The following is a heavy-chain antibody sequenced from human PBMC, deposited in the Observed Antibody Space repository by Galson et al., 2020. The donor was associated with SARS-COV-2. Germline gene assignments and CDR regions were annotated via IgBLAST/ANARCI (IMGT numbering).Heavy chain of an antibody. Sequence: GESLKISCAASGFTFNTWTMNWVRQAPGKGLEWVASISYNSDYIYYADSVKGRFTISRDNAKDSLYLQMNSLRAEDTAVYFCAREGYSYGYYFDLWGQGTLVTVSS. J-gene: IGHJ4*02. V-gene: IGHV3-21*01. CDR1: GFTFNTWT. CDR2: ISYNSDYI. CDR3: AREGYSYGYYFDL. D-gene: IGHD5-18*01.